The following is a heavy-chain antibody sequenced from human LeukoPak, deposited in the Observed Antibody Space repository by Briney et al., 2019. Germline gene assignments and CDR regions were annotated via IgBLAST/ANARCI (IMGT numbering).Heavy chain of an antibody. D-gene: IGHD2-15*01. CDR2: ISSSSSYI. CDR3: AEVSRRYCSGGSCYSSH. Sequence: GGSLRLSCAASGFTFSSYSMNWVRQAPGKGLEWVSSISSSSSYIYYADSAKGRFTISRDNSKNTLYLQMNSLRAEDTAVYYCAEVSRRYCSGGSCYSSHWGQGTLVTVSS. V-gene: IGHV3-21*04. CDR1: GFTFSSYS. J-gene: IGHJ4*02.